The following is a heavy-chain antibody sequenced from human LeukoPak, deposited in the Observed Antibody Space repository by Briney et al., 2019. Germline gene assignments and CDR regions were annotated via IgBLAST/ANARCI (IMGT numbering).Heavy chain of an antibody. CDR1: AFTFPDHG. V-gene: IGHV3-20*01. CDR3: AGGGYSYGTDHYYDGMDV. J-gene: IGHJ6*02. Sequence: PGWSMTLSCAASAFTFPDHGLRWLRQAPANGPDTTTPVSRIGGSPGHADSVQGRFSISRDNAENSVCLQMKRLRAEDTALYHCAGGGYSYGTDHYYDGMDVWGQGTTVTVSS. CDR2: VSRIGGSP. D-gene: IGHD5-18*01.